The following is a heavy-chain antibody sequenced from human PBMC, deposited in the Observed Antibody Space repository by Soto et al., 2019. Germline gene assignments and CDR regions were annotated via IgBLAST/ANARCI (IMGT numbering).Heavy chain of an antibody. CDR3: ARLRCSGGSCYGNWFDP. Sequence: SETLSLTCAVYGGSFSGYYWSWIRQPPGKGLEWIGEINHSGSTNYNPSLKSRVTISVDTSKNRFSLKLSSVTAADTAVYYCARLRCSGGSCYGNWFDPWGQGTLVTVSS. V-gene: IGHV4-34*01. CDR1: GGSFSGYY. CDR2: INHSGST. J-gene: IGHJ5*02. D-gene: IGHD2-15*01.